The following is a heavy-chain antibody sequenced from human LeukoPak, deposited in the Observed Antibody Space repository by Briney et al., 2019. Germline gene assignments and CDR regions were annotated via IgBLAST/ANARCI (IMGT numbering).Heavy chain of an antibody. CDR1: GGSISSYY. D-gene: IGHD2-8*01. CDR3: AREGHCTNGVCASFDY. J-gene: IGHJ4*02. Sequence: SETLSLTCTVSGGSISSYYWSWIRQPPGKGLEWIGSIYYSGSTYYNPSLKSRVTISVDTSKNQFSLKLSSVTAADTAVYYCAREGHCTNGVCASFDYWGQGTLVTVSS. CDR2: IYYSGST. V-gene: IGHV4-39*07.